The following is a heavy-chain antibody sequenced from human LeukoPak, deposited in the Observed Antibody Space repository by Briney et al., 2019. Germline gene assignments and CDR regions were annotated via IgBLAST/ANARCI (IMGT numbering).Heavy chain of an antibody. D-gene: IGHD3-3*01. CDR2: IYSGGST. Sequence: GGSLRLSCAASGFTVGSNYMSWVRQAPGKGLEWVSVIYSGGSTYYADSVKGRFTISRDNSKNTLYLQMNSLRAEDTAVYYCARTPWDYDLPYYFDYWGQGTLVTVSS. V-gene: IGHV3-53*01. CDR1: GFTVGSNY. J-gene: IGHJ4*02. CDR3: ARTPWDYDLPYYFDY.